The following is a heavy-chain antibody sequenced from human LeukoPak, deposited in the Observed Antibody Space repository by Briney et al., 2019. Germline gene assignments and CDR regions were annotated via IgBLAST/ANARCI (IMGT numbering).Heavy chain of an antibody. CDR3: ARSFARDSDILTGYYIGDY. Sequence: VASVKVSCKASGYTFTNSGISWVRPAPGQGLEWMGWVSAYDGNTNYAQKLQGRLTMTTDRSTSTAYMELRSLRSDDTAMYYCARSFARDSDILTGYYIGDYWGQGTLVTVSS. J-gene: IGHJ4*02. CDR1: GYTFTNSG. V-gene: IGHV1-18*01. D-gene: IGHD3-9*01. CDR2: VSAYDGNT.